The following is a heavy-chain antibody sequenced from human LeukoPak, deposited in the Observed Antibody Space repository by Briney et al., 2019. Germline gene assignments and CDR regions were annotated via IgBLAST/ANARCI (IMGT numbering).Heavy chain of an antibody. Sequence: PGGSLRLSCAASGFTFSSYWMSWVRQAPGRGLEWVANIKRDGSDKYYVDSVKGRFTISRDNAKNSLYLQMNSLRAEDTAVYYCARDPEEMATIETDYWGQGTLVTVSS. J-gene: IGHJ4*02. D-gene: IGHD5-24*01. CDR3: ARDPEEMATIETDY. CDR2: IKRDGSDK. CDR1: GFTFSSYW. V-gene: IGHV3-7*01.